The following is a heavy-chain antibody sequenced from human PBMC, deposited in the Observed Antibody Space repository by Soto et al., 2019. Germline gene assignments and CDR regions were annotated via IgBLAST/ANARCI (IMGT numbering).Heavy chain of an antibody. CDR1: GGSFSGYY. J-gene: IGHJ5*02. D-gene: IGHD6-13*01. Sequence: SETLSLTCAVYGGSFSGYYWSWIRQPPGKGLEWIGEINHSGSTNYNPSLKSRVTISVDTSKNQFSLKLSSVTAADTAVYYCARVILGYSSSWYKFDPWGQGTLVTVSS. V-gene: IGHV4-34*01. CDR3: ARVILGYSSSWYKFDP. CDR2: INHSGST.